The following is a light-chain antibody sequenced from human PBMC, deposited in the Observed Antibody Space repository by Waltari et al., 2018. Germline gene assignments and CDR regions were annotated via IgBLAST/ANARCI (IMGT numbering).Light chain of an antibody. Sequence: DIQLTQSPSSLSASVGDRVAITCRSSYYLSSYLNWYQQKPGKAPSLLISGASSLDGGVSSRFSGSGSGTEFTLSITSLQPDDIATYFCQQSYHMPWTFGQGTRVEIE. J-gene: IGKJ1*01. CDR1: YYLSSY. V-gene: IGKV1-39*01. CDR2: GAS. CDR3: QQSYHMPWT.